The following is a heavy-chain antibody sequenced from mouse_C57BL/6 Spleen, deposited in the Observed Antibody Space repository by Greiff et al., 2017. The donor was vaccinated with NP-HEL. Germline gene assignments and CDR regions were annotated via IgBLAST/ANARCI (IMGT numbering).Heavy chain of an antibody. V-gene: IGHV5-17*01. D-gene: IGHD2-3*01. CDR1: GFTFSDYG. J-gene: IGHJ4*01. CDR3: ARGDGYYVGYYAMDY. Sequence: EVQRVESGGGLVKPGGSLKLSCAASGFTFSDYGMHWVRQAPEKGLEWVAYISSGSSTIYYADTVKGRFTISRDNAKNTLFLQMTSLRSEDTAMYYCARGDGYYVGYYAMDYWGQGTSVTVSS. CDR2: ISSGSSTI.